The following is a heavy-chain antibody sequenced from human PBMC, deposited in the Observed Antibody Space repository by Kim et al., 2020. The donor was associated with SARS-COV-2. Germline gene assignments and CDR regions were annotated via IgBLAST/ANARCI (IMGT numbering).Heavy chain of an antibody. D-gene: IGHD3-22*01. CDR3: ARGQGLITMIVVVVGAFDY. CDR1: GGSISSGGYY. V-gene: IGHV4-31*03. Sequence: SETLSLTCTVSGGSISSGGYYWSWIRQHPGKGLEWIGYIYYSGSTYYNPSLKSRVTISVDTSKNQFSLKLSSVTAADTAVYYCARGQGLITMIVVVVGAFDYWVQGTLVNVSS. CDR2: IYYSGST. J-gene: IGHJ4*02.